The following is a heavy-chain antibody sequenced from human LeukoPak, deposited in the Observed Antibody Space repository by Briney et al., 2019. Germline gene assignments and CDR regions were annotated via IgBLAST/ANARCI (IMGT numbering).Heavy chain of an antibody. D-gene: IGHD3-3*01. V-gene: IGHV1-69*05. J-gene: IGHJ4*02. CDR2: IIPILRTP. CDR3: ARGCSDDFWSGYSSYFDH. Sequence: ASVKVSCKASGDTFSNCGISWVRQAPGQGLEWMGGIIPILRTPNYAQKFQGRVTITTDESTSTAYMELSSLRSKDTAIYYCARGCSDDFWSGYSSYFDHWGQGTLVTVSS. CDR1: GDTFSNCG.